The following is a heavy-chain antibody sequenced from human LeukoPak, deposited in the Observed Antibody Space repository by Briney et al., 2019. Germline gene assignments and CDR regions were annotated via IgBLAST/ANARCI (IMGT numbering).Heavy chain of an antibody. D-gene: IGHD3-10*01. Sequence: SETLSLTCTVSGGSISSYYWSWIRQPPGKGLEWIGYIYYSGSTNYNPSLKSRVTISVDTSKNQFSLKLSSVTAADTAVYYCARAAGVRGAPWDYWGQGTLVTVSS. CDR2: IYYSGST. V-gene: IGHV4-59*08. CDR3: ARAAGVRGAPWDY. CDR1: GGSISSYY. J-gene: IGHJ4*02.